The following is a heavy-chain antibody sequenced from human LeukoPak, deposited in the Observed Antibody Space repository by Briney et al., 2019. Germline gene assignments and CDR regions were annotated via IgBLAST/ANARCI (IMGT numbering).Heavy chain of an antibody. V-gene: IGHV1-18*01. Sequence: ASVKASCRASGYNFSAYGMTWVRQVPGQGLEWMGWVTSDNRDTKYAPKFQGRVTMTTDMSSTTAYMELRSLRSDDTAVYYCARGSHEYWNDYWGQGTLVTVSS. J-gene: IGHJ4*02. CDR1: GYNFSAYG. CDR3: ARGSHEYWNDY. CDR2: VTSDNRDT. D-gene: IGHD1-1*01.